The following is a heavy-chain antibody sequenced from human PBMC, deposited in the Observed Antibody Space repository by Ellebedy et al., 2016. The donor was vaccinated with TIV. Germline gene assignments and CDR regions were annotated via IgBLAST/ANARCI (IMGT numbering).Heavy chain of an antibody. CDR1: GFTFSSYS. V-gene: IGHV3-48*01. D-gene: IGHD5-18*01. CDR3: ARDKVDTAMVTGYYGMDV. Sequence: GGSLRLXCAASGFTFSSYSMNWVRQAPGKGLEWVSYISSSSSTIYYADSVKGRFTISRDNAKNSLYLQMNSLRAEDTAVYYCARDKVDTAMVTGYYGMDVWGQGTTVTVSS. CDR2: ISSSSSTI. J-gene: IGHJ6*02.